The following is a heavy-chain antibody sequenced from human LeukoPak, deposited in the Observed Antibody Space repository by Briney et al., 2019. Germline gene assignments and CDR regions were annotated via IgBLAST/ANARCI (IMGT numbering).Heavy chain of an antibody. CDR3: ARGRYDFWSGYYKTGATFDY. CDR1: GGSFSGYY. V-gene: IGHV4-34*01. J-gene: IGHJ4*02. Sequence: PSETLSLTCAVYGGSFSGYYWSWIRQPPGKGLEWIGEINHSGSTNYNPSLKSRVTISVDTSKNQFSLKLSSVTAADTAVYYCARGRYDFWSGYYKTGATFDYWGQGTLVTVSS. CDR2: INHSGST. D-gene: IGHD3-3*01.